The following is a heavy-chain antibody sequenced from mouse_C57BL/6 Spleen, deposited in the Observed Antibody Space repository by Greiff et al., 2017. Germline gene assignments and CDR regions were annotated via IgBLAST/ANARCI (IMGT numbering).Heavy chain of an antibody. D-gene: IGHD4-1*01. V-gene: IGHV3-6*01. CDR3: ARDREGTGSFDY. CDR2: ISYDGSN. CDR1: GYSITSGYY. J-gene: IGHJ2*01. Sequence: VQLKESGPGLVKPSQSLSLTCSVTGYSITSGYYWNWIRQFPGHKLEWMGYISYDGSNNYNPSLKNRISITRDTSKNQFFLKLNSVTTEDTATYYCARDREGTGSFDYWGQGTTLTVSS.